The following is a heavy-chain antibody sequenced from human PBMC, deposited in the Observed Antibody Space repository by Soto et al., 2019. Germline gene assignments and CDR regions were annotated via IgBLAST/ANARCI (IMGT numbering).Heavy chain of an antibody. V-gene: IGHV4-39*07. CDR1: GGSISSSSYY. CDR3: ARAPMVRGAPLDFDY. CDR2: IDHGGST. J-gene: IGHJ4*02. D-gene: IGHD3-10*01. Sequence: SETLSLTCTVSGGSISSSSYYWGWIRQPPGKGLEWIGEIDHGGSTNYNPSLKSRVRMSVDTTRKQFSLRLNSVIAADTAVYYCARAPMVRGAPLDFDYWGQGTLVTVSS.